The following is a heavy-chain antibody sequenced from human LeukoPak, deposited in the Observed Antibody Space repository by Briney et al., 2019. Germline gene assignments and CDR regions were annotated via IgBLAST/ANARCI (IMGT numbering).Heavy chain of an antibody. CDR3: ARASSGRVSPGASDAFNI. Sequence: PGGSLRLSCAASGFTVSSNYMSWVRKAPGKLLEWGSVIYSGGSTYYADSVKGRFTISRDNSKNTLYLQMNSLRAEDTAVYYCARASSGRVSPGASDAFNIWGQGTMVTVSS. V-gene: IGHV3-53*01. D-gene: IGHD6-6*01. CDR1: GFTVSSNY. CDR2: IYSGGST. J-gene: IGHJ3*02.